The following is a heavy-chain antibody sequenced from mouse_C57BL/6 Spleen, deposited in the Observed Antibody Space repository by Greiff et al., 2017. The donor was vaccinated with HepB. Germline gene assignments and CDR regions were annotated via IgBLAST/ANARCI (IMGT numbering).Heavy chain of an antibody. Sequence: EVMLVESGGGLVQPGGSLKLSCAASGFTFSDYGMAWVRQAPRKGPEWVAFISNLAYSIYYADTVTGRFTISRENAKNTLYLEMSSLRSEDTAMYYCARRGSSGYDYAMDYWGQGTSVTVSS. CDR1: GFTFSDYG. CDR3: ARRGSSGYDYAMDY. D-gene: IGHD3-2*02. CDR2: ISNLAYSI. J-gene: IGHJ4*01. V-gene: IGHV5-15*04.